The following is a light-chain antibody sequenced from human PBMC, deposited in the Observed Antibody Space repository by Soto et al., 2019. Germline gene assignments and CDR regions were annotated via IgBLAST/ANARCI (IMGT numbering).Light chain of an antibody. CDR2: GAS. J-gene: IGKJ1*01. V-gene: IGKV1-6*01. CDR1: QDISDD. Sequence: AIQMTQSPSSLSASVGDRVTITCRASQDISDDVGWYQQTPGKAPKLLISGASRLQSGVPSRFSGSGSGAAFTHTISSLRPEDSATYYCLQIHNYPRTFGQGTKVEI. CDR3: LQIHNYPRT.